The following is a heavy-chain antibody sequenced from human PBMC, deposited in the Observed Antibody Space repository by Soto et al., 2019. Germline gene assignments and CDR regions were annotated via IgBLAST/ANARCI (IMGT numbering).Heavy chain of an antibody. CDR2: MNPNSGNT. CDR3: AKVYYDFWSGSWFDP. CDR1: GYTFTSYD. D-gene: IGHD3-3*01. J-gene: IGHJ5*02. V-gene: IGHV1-8*01. Sequence: ASVKVSCKASGYTFTSYDINWVRQATGQGLEWVGWMNPNSGNTGYAQKFQGRVTMTRNTSISTAYMELSSLRSEDTAVYYCAKVYYDFWSGSWFDPWGQGTLVTVSS.